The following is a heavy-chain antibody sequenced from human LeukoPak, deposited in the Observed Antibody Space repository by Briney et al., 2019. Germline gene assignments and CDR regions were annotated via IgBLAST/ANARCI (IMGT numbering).Heavy chain of an antibody. CDR1: GFTFSSYS. V-gene: IGHV3-21*01. Sequence: GGSLRLSCAASGFTFSSYSMNWVRQAPGKGLEWVSSISSSSSYIYYADSVKGRFTISRDNAKNSLYLQMNSLRAEDTAVYYCAREREQLWQRSVGSFDYWGQGTLVTVSS. D-gene: IGHD5-18*01. CDR2: ISSSSSYI. CDR3: AREREQLWQRSVGSFDY. J-gene: IGHJ4*02.